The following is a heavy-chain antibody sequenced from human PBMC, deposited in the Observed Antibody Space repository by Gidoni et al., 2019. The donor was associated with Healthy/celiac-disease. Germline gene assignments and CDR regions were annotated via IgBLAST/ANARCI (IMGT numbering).Heavy chain of an antibody. CDR2: IGTAGDT. CDR1: GFTFSSYD. J-gene: IGHJ6*02. D-gene: IGHD2-15*01. Sequence: EVQLVESGGGLVQPGGSLRLSCAASGFTFSSYDMHWVRQATGKGLEWVSAIGTAGDTYYPGSVKGRFTISRENAKNSLYLQMNSLRAGDTAVYYCAKGEGGGSFWYYYGMDVWGQGTTVTVSS. V-gene: IGHV3-13*01. CDR3: AKGEGGGSFWYYYGMDV.